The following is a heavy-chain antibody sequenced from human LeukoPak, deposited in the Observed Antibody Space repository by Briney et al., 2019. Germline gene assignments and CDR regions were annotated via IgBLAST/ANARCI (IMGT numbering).Heavy chain of an antibody. V-gene: IGHV3-7*03. D-gene: IGHD3-16*01. CDR1: GFTFSSYG. Sequence: GGSLRLSCAASGFTFSSYGMHWVRQAPGKGLEWVANIKQDGSEKYYVDSVKGRFTISRDNAKNSLYLQMNSLRAEDTALYYCAKAGYYDYVWGSYDYWGQGTLVTVSA. J-gene: IGHJ4*02. CDR2: IKQDGSEK. CDR3: AKAGYYDYVWGSYDY.